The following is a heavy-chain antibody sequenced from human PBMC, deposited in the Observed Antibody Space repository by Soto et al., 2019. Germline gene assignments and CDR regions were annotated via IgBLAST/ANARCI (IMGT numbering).Heavy chain of an antibody. J-gene: IGHJ6*03. CDR1: GYTFTGYY. V-gene: IGHV1-2*04. CDR3: AREKGGTVTKNPDYYMDV. D-gene: IGHD4-17*01. Sequence: ASVKVSCKASGYTFTGYYMHWVRQAPGQGLEWMGWINPNSGGTNYAQKFQGWVTMTRDTSISTAYMELSRLRSDDTAVYYCAREKGGTVTKNPDYYMDVWGKGTTVTVSS. CDR2: INPNSGGT.